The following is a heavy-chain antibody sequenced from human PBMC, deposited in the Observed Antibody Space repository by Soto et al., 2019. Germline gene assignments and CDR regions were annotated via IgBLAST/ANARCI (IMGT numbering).Heavy chain of an antibody. CDR2: FDPEDGET. J-gene: IGHJ5*02. V-gene: IGHV1-24*01. Sequence: ASVKVSCKVSGYTLTELSMHWVRQAPGKGLEWMGGFDPEDGETIYAQKFQGRVTMTEDTSTDTAYMELSSLRSEDTAVYYCATVGQSITAIRRFDPWGQGTLVTVSS. D-gene: IGHD2-21*02. CDR1: GYTLTELS. CDR3: ATVGQSITAIRRFDP.